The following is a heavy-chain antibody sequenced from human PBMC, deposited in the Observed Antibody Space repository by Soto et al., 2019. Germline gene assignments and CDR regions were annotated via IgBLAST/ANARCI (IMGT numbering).Heavy chain of an antibody. Sequence: SDTLSLTSSVPGGSLRSAEYYWGWFRQHPAKGLGWICHLNYGGSTYYTPSIKSRIIISVDTSKNQFALKLRSVTAADTAIYYCARERGAIFGVVSNYSYGMDVWGQGTTVT. CDR1: GGSLRSAEYY. CDR3: ARERGAIFGVVSNYSYGMDV. J-gene: IGHJ6*02. V-gene: IGHV4-30-4*02. CDR2: LNYGGST. D-gene: IGHD3-3*01.